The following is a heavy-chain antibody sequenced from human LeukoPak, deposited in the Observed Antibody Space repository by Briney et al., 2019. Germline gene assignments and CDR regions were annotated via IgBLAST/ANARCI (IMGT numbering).Heavy chain of an antibody. CDR3: ARTEIAVARYYGMDV. D-gene: IGHD6-19*01. V-gene: IGHV1-8*01. Sequence: GASVKVSCKASGYTFTSYDINWVRQATGQGLEWMGWMNPNSGNTGYAQKFQGRVTMTRNTSISTAYMELSSLRSEDTAVYYCARTEIAVARYYGMDVWGQGTTVTVSS. CDR2: MNPNSGNT. CDR1: GYTFTSYD. J-gene: IGHJ6*02.